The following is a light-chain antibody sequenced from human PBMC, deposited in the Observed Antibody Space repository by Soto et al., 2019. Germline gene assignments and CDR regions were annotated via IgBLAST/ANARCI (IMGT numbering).Light chain of an antibody. Sequence: QPVLTQPPSATGSPRQSVTISCTGTSSDVGGYNYVSWYQQHPGKAPKLMIYEVSKRPSGVPDRFSGSKSGNTASLTVSGLQAEDEADYYCSSYAGSNNPYVFGTGTKVTVL. CDR3: SSYAGSNNPYV. CDR1: SSDVGGYNY. J-gene: IGLJ1*01. CDR2: EVS. V-gene: IGLV2-8*01.